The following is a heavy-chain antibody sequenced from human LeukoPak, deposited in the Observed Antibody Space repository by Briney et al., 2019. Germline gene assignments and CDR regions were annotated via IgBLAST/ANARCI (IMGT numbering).Heavy chain of an antibody. V-gene: IGHV3-64*01. J-gene: IGHJ5*02. D-gene: IGHD6-6*01. CDR2: ISSNGGST. Sequence: GGSLRLSCAASGFTFSSYAMHWVRQAPGKGLEYVSAISSNGGSTYYANSVKGRFTISRDNSKNTLYLQMGSLRAEDMAVYYCARAVRISAREDWFDPWGQGTLVTVSS. CDR3: ARAVRISAREDWFDP. CDR1: GFTFSSYA.